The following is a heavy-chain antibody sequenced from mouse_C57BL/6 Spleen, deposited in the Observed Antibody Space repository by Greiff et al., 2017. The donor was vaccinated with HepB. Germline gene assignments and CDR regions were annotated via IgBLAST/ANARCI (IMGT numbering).Heavy chain of an antibody. CDR3: ARRIYYDYDVYAMDY. D-gene: IGHD2-4*01. Sequence: QVQLQQSGPELVKPGASVKISCKASGYAFSSSWMNWVKQRPGKGLEWIGRIYPGDGDTNYNGKFKGKATLTADKSSSTAYMQLSSLTSEDSAVYFCARRIYYDYDVYAMDYWGQGTSVTVSS. J-gene: IGHJ4*01. V-gene: IGHV1-82*01. CDR1: GYAFSSSW. CDR2: IYPGDGDT.